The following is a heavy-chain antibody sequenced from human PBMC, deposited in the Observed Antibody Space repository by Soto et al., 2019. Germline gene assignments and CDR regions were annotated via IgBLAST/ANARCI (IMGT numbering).Heavy chain of an antibody. CDR1: GYTFTSYD. V-gene: IGHV1-8*01. J-gene: IGHJ4*02. CDR3: AKDFNPLSPDSYFDQ. D-gene: IGHD2-21*01. CDR2: MNPNSGNT. Sequence: ASVKVSCKASGYTFTSYDINWVRQATGQGLEWMGWMNPNSGNTGYAQKFQGRVTMTRNTSISTAYMELNSLRAEDTAVYYCAKDFNPLSPDSYFDQWGQGALVTVSS.